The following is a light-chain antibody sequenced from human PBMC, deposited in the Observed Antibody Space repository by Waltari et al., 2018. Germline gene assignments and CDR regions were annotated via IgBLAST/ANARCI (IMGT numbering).Light chain of an antibody. CDR3: MQGTHWPPT. CDR2: KVS. J-gene: IGKJ1*01. CDR1: HSLVYSDENTY. Sequence: DVVMTQSPLSLPVTLGQPASISCRSSHSLVYSDENTYFNWFHQRPGQSPRRLIYKVSNRDSGVPDRFSGSGSGTDFTLKISRVEAEDVGVYYCMQGTHWPPTFGQGTKVEIQ. V-gene: IGKV2-30*01.